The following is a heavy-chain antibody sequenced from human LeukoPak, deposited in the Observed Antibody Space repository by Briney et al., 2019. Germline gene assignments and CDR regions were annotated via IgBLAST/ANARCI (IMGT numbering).Heavy chain of an antibody. Sequence: ASVKVSCKASGGTFSSYAISWVRQAPGQGLEWMGRIIPILGIANYAQKFQGRVTITADKSTSTAYMELSSLRSEDTAVYYCGVKVYYDSGGYSDYWAQGPLVPVS. D-gene: IGHD3-22*01. J-gene: IGHJ4*02. CDR1: GGTFSSYA. V-gene: IGHV1-69*04. CDR3: GVKVYYDSGGYSDY. CDR2: IIPILGIA.